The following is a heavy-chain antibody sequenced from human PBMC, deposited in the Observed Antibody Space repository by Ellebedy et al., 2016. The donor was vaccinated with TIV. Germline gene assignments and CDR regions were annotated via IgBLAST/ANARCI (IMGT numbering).Heavy chain of an antibody. CDR3: ARDRPHSCFDP. V-gene: IGHV3-74*03. CDR1: GFTFSDYW. Sequence: GESLKISCAASGFTFSDYWMHWVRQVPGKGLVWVSRINNDGSDTTYADSVKGRFTISRDNAKNTLYLQMDSLRAEDTAVNYCARDRPHSCFDPWGQGTLVTVSS. J-gene: IGHJ5*02. CDR2: INNDGSDT. D-gene: IGHD3-3*02.